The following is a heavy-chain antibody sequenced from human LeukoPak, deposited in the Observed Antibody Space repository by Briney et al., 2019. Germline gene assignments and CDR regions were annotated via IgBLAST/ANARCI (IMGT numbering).Heavy chain of an antibody. CDR2: LSTGGGTA. D-gene: IGHD3-22*01. Sequence: GGSLRLSCSASGFTFSSYAFNWVRQAPGKGLDWVSSLSTGGGTAFYADSVEGRFTISRDNSKSTLYLQMNSLRVEDTAVYYCARDSSGYPSYYYGMDVWGQGTTVTVSS. CDR1: GFTFSSYA. CDR3: ARDSSGYPSYYYGMDV. V-gene: IGHV3-23*01. J-gene: IGHJ6*02.